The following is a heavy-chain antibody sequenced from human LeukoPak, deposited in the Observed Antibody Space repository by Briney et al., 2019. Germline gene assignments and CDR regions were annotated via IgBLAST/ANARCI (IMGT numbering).Heavy chain of an antibody. CDR1: GYTFTSYY. CDR3: AREDNLGSGSSPNDY. V-gene: IGHV1-46*01. CDR2: INPSGGST. J-gene: IGHJ4*02. Sequence: ASVNVSCKASGYTFTSYYMHWVRQAPGQGLEWMGIINPSGGSTSYAQKFQGRVTMTRDTSTSTVYMELSSLRSEDTAVYYCAREDNLGSGSSPNDYWGQGTLVTVSS. D-gene: IGHD6-19*01.